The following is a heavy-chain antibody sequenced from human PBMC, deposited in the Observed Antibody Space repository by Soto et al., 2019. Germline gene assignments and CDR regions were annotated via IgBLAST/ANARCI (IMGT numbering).Heavy chain of an antibody. CDR2: ISSSSSYI. CDR1: GFTFSSYS. D-gene: IGHD1-7*01. Sequence: GGSLRLSCAASGFTFSSYSMNWVRQAPGKGLEWVSSISSSSSYIYYADSVKGRFTISRDNAKNSLYLQMNSLRAEDTAVYYCARDPGLYNWNYGDYWGQGTLVTVSS. CDR3: ARDPGLYNWNYGDY. V-gene: IGHV3-21*01. J-gene: IGHJ4*02.